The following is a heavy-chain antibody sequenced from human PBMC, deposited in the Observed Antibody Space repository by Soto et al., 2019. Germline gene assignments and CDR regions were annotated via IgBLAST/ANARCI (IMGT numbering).Heavy chain of an antibody. V-gene: IGHV4-31*03. CDR1: GGSISSGGYY. CDR2: IYYSGST. J-gene: IGHJ5*02. D-gene: IGHD5-18*01. Sequence: PSETLSLTCTVSGGSISSGGYYWSWIRQHPGKGLEWIGYIYYSGSTYYNPSLKSRVTISVDTSKNQFSLKLSSVTAADTAVYYCARAPPQIQLWPNWFDPWGQGTLVTVSS. CDR3: ARAPPQIQLWPNWFDP.